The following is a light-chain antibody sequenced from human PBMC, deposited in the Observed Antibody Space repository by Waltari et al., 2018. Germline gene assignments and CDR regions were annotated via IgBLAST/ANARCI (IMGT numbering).Light chain of an antibody. CDR2: WAS. CDR3: QQHYSSPLT. V-gene: IGKV4-1*01. Sequence: DIVMTQSPEPLAVSLGAKATYNCKSTQSVFHSSDSKNYLTWYQQKPGQPPKLLIYWASTRQSGVPDRFSGSGSGTDFTLTISSLQAEDVALYYCQQHYSSPLTFGGGTKVEIQ. CDR1: QSVFHSSDSKNY. J-gene: IGKJ4*01.